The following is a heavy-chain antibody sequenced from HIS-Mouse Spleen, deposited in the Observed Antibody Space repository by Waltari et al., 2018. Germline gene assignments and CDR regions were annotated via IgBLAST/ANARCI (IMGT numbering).Heavy chain of an antibody. D-gene: IGHD6-19*01. CDR3: ARVNGIAVAGTDAFDI. CDR2: ISYEGSNK. Sequence: QVQLVESGGGVVQPGRSLRLSCAASGFTFSSYAMHWVRQAPGKGLGWWAVISYEGSNKYYADSVKGRFTISRDNSKNTLYLQMNSLRAEDTAVYYCARVNGIAVAGTDAFDIWGQGTMVTVSS. V-gene: IGHV3-30-3*01. J-gene: IGHJ3*02. CDR1: GFTFSSYA.